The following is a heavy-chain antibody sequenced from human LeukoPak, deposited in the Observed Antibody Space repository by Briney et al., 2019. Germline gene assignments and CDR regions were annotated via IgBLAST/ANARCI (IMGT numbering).Heavy chain of an antibody. CDR1: GFTFSSYA. J-gene: IGHJ6*02. Sequence: GRSLRLSCAASGFTFSSYAMHWVRQAPGKGLEWVAVISYDGSNKYYADSVKGRFTISRDNSKNTLYLQMNSLRAEDTAVYYCARVSSIAARGARYYYYGMDVWGQGTTVTVSS. CDR2: ISYDGSNK. V-gene: IGHV3-30-3*01. D-gene: IGHD6-6*01. CDR3: ARVSSIAARGARYYYYGMDV.